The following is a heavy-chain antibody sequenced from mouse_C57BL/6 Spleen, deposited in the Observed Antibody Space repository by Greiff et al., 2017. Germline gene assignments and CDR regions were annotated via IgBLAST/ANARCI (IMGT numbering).Heavy chain of an antibody. CDR3: TRSFYYKGG. J-gene: IGHJ4*01. CDR2: IDPETGGT. CDR1: GYTFTDYE. V-gene: IGHV1-15*01. D-gene: IGHD2-12*01. Sequence: VKLMESGAELVRPGASVTLSCKASGYTFTDYEMHWVKQTPVHGLEWIGAIDPETGGTAYNQKFKGKAILTADKSSSTAYMELRSLTSEDSAVYYCTRSFYYKGGWGQGTSVTVSS.